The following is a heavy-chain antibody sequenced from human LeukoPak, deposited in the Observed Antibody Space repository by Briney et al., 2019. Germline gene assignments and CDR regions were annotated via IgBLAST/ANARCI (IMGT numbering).Heavy chain of an antibody. CDR1: GFTFSSYG. V-gene: IGHV3-23*01. CDR3: AKDRGAQQLAPYYFDY. Sequence: AGGSLRLSCAASGFTFSSYGMSWVRQAPGKGLEWVSAISGSGGSTYYADSVKGRFTISRDNSKNTLYLQMNSLRAEDTAVYYCAKDRGAQQLAPYYFDYWGQGTLVTVSS. D-gene: IGHD6-13*01. J-gene: IGHJ4*02. CDR2: ISGSGGST.